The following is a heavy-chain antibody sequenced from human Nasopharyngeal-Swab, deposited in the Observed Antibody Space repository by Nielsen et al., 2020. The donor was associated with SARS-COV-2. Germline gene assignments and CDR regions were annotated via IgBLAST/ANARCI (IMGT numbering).Heavy chain of an antibody. J-gene: IGHJ6*02. D-gene: IGHD7-27*01. Sequence: GGSLRLSCAASGFTFSSYAMHWVRQAPGKGLEWVAVISYDGSNKYYADSVKGRFTLSRDNSKNTLYLQMNSLRAEDTAVYYCARALWGSYYYGMDVWGQGTTVTVSS. V-gene: IGHV3-30*04. CDR1: GFTFSSYA. CDR3: ARALWGSYYYGMDV. CDR2: ISYDGSNK.